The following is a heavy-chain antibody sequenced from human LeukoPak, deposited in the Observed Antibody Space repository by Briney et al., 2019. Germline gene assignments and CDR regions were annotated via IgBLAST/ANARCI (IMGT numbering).Heavy chain of an antibody. Sequence: SGGSLRLSCAASGFTFRNYAMYWVRQAPGRGLEWAAVVSFDGNTTFYSDSVKGRFAISRDNVKNTVYLQMNSLRVEDTAIYYCANQCGGNCDSWGQGTLVTVSS. CDR1: GFTFRNYA. CDR2: VSFDGNTT. V-gene: IGHV3-30*09. CDR3: ANQCGGNCDS. J-gene: IGHJ5*01. D-gene: IGHD4-23*01.